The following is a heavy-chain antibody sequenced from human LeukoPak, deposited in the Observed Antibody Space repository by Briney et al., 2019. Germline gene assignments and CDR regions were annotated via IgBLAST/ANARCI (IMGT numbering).Heavy chain of an antibody. CDR1: GYTFTSYY. V-gene: IGHV1-46*01. CDR2: INPSGGST. CDR3: ARVGLRYFDWLLYGDQGSTYYYYYGMDV. Sequence: ASVKVSCKASGYTFTSYYMHWVRQAPGQGLEWMGIINPSGGSTGYAQKFQGRVTMTRNTSISTAYMELSSLRSEDTAVYYCARVGLRYFDWLLYGDQGSTYYYYYGMDVWGQGTTVTVSS. D-gene: IGHD3-9*01. J-gene: IGHJ6*02.